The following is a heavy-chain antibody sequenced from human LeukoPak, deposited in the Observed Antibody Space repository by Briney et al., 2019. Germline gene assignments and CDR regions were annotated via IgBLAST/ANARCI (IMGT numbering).Heavy chain of an antibody. CDR3: ARVRDPCYDSSGYLVY. V-gene: IGHV1-69*17. D-gene: IGHD3-22*01. CDR2: IIPIFGIA. CDR1: GGTFSSYA. Sequence: GASVKVSCKASGGTFSSYAISWVRQAPGQGLEWMGRIIPIFGIANYAQKFQGRVTITADKSTSTAYMELSSLRSEDTAVYYCARVRDPCYDSSGYLVYWGQGTLVTVSS. J-gene: IGHJ4*02.